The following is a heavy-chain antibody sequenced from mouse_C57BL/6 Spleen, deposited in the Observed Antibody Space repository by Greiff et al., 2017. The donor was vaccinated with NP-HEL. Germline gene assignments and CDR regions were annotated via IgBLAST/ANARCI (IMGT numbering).Heavy chain of an antibody. D-gene: IGHD2-3*01. Sequence: QVHLQQSGAELARPGASVKMSCKASGYTFTSYTMHWVKQRPGQGLEWIGYINPSSGYTKYNQKFKDKATLTADKSSSTAYMQLSSLTSEDSAVYYCARTGVDDGPYYAMDYWGQGTSVTVSS. V-gene: IGHV1-4*01. CDR3: ARTGVDDGPYYAMDY. CDR1: GYTFTSYT. J-gene: IGHJ4*01. CDR2: INPSSGYT.